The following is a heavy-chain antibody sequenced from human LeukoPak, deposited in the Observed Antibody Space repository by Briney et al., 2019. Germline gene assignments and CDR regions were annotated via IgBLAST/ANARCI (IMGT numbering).Heavy chain of an antibody. D-gene: IGHD3-10*01. CDR3: ASASTGVTLDY. J-gene: IGHJ4*02. Sequence: GGSLRLSCAASGFTFSSYGMSWVRQAPGKGLEWVSAISGSGGSTYYADSVKGRFTISRDNSKNTLYLQMNSLRAEDTAVYYCASASTGVTLDYWGQGTLVTVSS. CDR1: GFTFSSYG. CDR2: ISGSGGST. V-gene: IGHV3-23*01.